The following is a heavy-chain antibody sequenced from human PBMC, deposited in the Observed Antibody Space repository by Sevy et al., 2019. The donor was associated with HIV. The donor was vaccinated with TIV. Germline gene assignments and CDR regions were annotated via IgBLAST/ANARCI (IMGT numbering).Heavy chain of an antibody. CDR3: ARNFDY. J-gene: IGHJ4*02. V-gene: IGHV4-39*01. Sequence: SETLSLTYTVSGGSISSGNYLWSWIRQTPGKGLEWIGTVHYSGRTYYNPSLKSRVTISEDTSKNQFSLNLNSVTAADTAVYFCARNFDYWGQGTLVTVSS. CDR2: VHYSGRT. CDR1: GGSISSGNYL.